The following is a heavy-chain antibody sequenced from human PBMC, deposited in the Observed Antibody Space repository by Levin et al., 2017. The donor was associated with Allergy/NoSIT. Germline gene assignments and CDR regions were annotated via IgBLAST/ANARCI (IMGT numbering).Heavy chain of an antibody. CDR3: AKPRDYIWGSYPYGMDV. V-gene: IGHV3-23*01. CDR2: ISGSGGST. D-gene: IGHD3-16*01. Sequence: GGSLRLSCAASGFTFSSYAMTWVRQAPGKGLEWVSAISGSGGSTYYADSVRGRFTTSRDNTKNTLYLQMNSLRADDTAVYYCAKPRDYIWGSYPYGMDVWGQGTTVTVSS. CDR1: GFTFSSYA. J-gene: IGHJ6*02.